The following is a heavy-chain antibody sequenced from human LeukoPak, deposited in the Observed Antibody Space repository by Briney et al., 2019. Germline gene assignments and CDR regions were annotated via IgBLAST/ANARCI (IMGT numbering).Heavy chain of an antibody. Sequence: GGSLRFSCAASGFTFSSYAMTWVRQAPGKGLEWVSAISGSGGATYYADSVKGRFTISRDNSKNTLYLQMNSLRAEDTAVYYCAKSTVTTGDWYFDYWGQGTLVTVSS. V-gene: IGHV3-23*01. CDR2: ISGSGGAT. CDR3: AKSTVTTGDWYFDY. D-gene: IGHD4-17*01. J-gene: IGHJ4*02. CDR1: GFTFSSYA.